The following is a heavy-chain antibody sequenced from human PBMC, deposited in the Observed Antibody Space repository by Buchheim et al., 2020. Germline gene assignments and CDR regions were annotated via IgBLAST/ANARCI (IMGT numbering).Heavy chain of an antibody. D-gene: IGHD3-9*01. CDR3: ARAATGNFFDY. V-gene: IGHV3-7*01. J-gene: IGHJ4*02. CDR1: GMTFCGSW. CDR2: KIQDGGEK. Sequence: EVQLVESGGGSVQPGGSLRLSCAASGMTFCGSWMSWVRQAPGRGLEWVAYKIQDGGEKNYVDSVRGRFTISRDNAKNPLYLQMNSLRAEATAVYYCARAATGNFFDYWGQGTL.